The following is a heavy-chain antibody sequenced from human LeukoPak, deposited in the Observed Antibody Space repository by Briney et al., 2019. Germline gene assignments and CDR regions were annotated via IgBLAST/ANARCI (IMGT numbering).Heavy chain of an antibody. V-gene: IGHV4-4*07. CDR3: ARQYSDILTGYHRGELYWYFDL. D-gene: IGHD3-9*01. CDR1: GGSISSYY. J-gene: IGHJ2*01. CDR2: IYSSGGT. Sequence: SETLSLTCTVSGGSISSYYWSWIRQPAGKGLEWIGRIYSSGGTNYNPSLKSRVTISLDTSKNQFSLKLSSVTAADTAVYYCARQYSDILTGYHRGELYWYFDLWGRGTLVTVSS.